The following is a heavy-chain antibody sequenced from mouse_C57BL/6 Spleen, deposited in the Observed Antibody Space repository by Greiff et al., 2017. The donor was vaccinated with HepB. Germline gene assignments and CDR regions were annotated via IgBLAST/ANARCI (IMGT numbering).Heavy chain of an antibody. Sequence: VQLQQSGAELARPGASVKMSCKASGYTFTSYTMHWVKQRPGQGLEWIGYINPSSGYTKYNQKFKDKATLTADKSSSTAYMQLSSLTSEDSAVYYCARSGLITTGVATDYWGQGTTLTVSS. CDR2: INPSSGYT. CDR1: GYTFTSYT. V-gene: IGHV1-4*01. CDR3: ARSGLITTGVATDY. J-gene: IGHJ2*01. D-gene: IGHD1-1*01.